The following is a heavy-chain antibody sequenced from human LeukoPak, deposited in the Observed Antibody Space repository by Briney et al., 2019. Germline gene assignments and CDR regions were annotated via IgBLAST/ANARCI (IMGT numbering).Heavy chain of an antibody. CDR3: AKDGGDNWNYGGGRFDP. J-gene: IGHJ5*02. V-gene: IGHV3-23*01. D-gene: IGHD1-7*01. Sequence: PGGSLRLSCAASGFTFSSYAMSWVRQAPGKGLEWVSAISGSGGSTYYADSVKGRFTISRDNSKNTLYLQMNSLRAEDTAVYYCAKDGGDNWNYGGGRFDPWGQGTLVTVSS. CDR1: GFTFSSYA. CDR2: ISGSGGST.